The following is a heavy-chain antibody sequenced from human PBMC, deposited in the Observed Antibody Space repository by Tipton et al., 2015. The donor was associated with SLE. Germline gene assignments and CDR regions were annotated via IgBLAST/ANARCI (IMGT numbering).Heavy chain of an antibody. V-gene: IGHV4-39*07. CDR2: IYYSGST. CDR3: ARGPYYYMDV. CDR1: NGSISSSPYY. J-gene: IGHJ6*03. Sequence: TLSLTCTVSNGSISSSPYYWGWIRQSPGKGLERVGSIYYSGSTYYNPPLKSRVTISVDTSRNQCSLNLTSVTAADTAVYYCARGPYYYMDVWGKGTTVTVSS.